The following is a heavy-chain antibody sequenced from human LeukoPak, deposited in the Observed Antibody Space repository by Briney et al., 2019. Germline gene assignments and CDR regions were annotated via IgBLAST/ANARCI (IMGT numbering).Heavy chain of an antibody. CDR1: GGSISSGSYY. CDR3: AREKDRGVIRFDY. Sequence: PSETLSLTCTVSGGSISSGSYYWSWIRQPAGKGLEWIGRIYTSGSTNYNPSLKSRVTISVDTSKNQFSLKLSSATAADTAVYYCAREKDRGVIRFDYWGQGTLVTVSS. J-gene: IGHJ4*02. V-gene: IGHV4-61*02. CDR2: IYTSGST. D-gene: IGHD3-10*01.